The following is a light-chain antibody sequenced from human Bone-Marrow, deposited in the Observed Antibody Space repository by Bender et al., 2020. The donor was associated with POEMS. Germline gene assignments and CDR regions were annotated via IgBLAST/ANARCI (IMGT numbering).Light chain of an antibody. Sequence: QLVLTQSPSASASPGASVTLTCTLSSGHSSYAIAWHQQQPEKGPRYLMNLNSDGTHSKGDGIPDRFSGSSSGAERYLTTSSLQSEDEADYFCQTWATGILVCGGGTKLTVL. V-gene: IGLV4-69*01. CDR2: LNSDGTH. CDR3: QTWATGILV. CDR1: SGHSSYA. J-gene: IGLJ2*01.